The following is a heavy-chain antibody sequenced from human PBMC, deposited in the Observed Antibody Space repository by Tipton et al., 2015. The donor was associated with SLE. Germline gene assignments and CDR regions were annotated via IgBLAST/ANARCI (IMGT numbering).Heavy chain of an antibody. CDR1: GFTFDDYG. CDR3: AKTAMVLFYYFQY. V-gene: IGHV3-23*01. D-gene: IGHD2-2*01. Sequence: GSLRLSCAASGFTFDDYGMLWVRKAPGKGLEWVSGITGSGGSIYYADSVKGRFTISRDNSKNTLYLQMHSLRAEDTAVYYCAKTAMVLFYYFQYWGQETLVTVSS. J-gene: IGHJ4*02. CDR2: ITGSGGSI.